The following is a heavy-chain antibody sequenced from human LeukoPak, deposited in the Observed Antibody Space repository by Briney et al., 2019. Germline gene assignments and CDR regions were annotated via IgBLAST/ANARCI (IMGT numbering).Heavy chain of an antibody. D-gene: IGHD6-13*01. Sequence: GGSLRLSCAASGFTFTSYGMSWVRQAPGKGREWVSAISGNGGSTYYADSVKGRFTISRDNSKNTLYLQMNSLRAEDTAVYYCAKMFGPAVGTGVSDYWGQGTLVTVSS. CDR1: GFTFTSYG. CDR3: AKMFGPAVGTGVSDY. J-gene: IGHJ4*02. V-gene: IGHV3-23*01. CDR2: ISGNGGST.